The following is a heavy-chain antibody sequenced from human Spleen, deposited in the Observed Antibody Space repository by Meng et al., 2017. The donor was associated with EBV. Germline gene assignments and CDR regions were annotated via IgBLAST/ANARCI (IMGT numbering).Heavy chain of an antibody. CDR3: TRDIVGVTNF. J-gene: IGHJ4*02. V-gene: IGHV4-4*02. CDR1: GDSVRNSNW. Sequence: QVRPQESGPGLVKPSGTLSLTCAVSGDSVRNSNWWSWVRQTPGKGLEWLGEIFHSGTTNYNPSLKSRATISLDKPKNQFSLNLISVTAADTALYYCTRDIVGVTNFWGQGILVTVSS. D-gene: IGHD1-26*01. CDR2: IFHSGTT.